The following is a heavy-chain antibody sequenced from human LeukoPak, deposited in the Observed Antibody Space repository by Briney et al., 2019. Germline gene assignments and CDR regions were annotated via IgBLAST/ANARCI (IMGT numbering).Heavy chain of an antibody. CDR3: AVQITMIVVVPYFHY. D-gene: IGHD3-22*01. CDR2: ISGTGTTI. J-gene: IGHJ4*02. CDR1: GLTFSDYY. V-gene: IGHV3-11*04. Sequence: GGSLRLSCTASGLTFSDYYMTWIRQAPGKGLEWVSSISGTGTTIYSADSVRGRFTVSRDNTRNSLFLHMNSLRAEDTAVYYCAVQITMIVVVPYFHYWGQGTLVTVSS.